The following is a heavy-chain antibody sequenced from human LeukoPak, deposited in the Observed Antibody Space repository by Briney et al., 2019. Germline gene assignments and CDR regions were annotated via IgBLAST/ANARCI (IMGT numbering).Heavy chain of an antibody. Sequence: ASVKVSCKVSGYTLTELSMHWVRQAPGKGLEWMGGFDPEDGEKIYAQKFQGRVTMTEDTSTDTAYMELSSLRSEDTAVYYCATGIRVGYCSSTSCYPGMDVWGKGTTVTVSS. V-gene: IGHV1-24*01. CDR3: ATGIRVGYCSSTSCYPGMDV. J-gene: IGHJ6*04. CDR1: GYTLTELS. D-gene: IGHD2-2*01. CDR2: FDPEDGEK.